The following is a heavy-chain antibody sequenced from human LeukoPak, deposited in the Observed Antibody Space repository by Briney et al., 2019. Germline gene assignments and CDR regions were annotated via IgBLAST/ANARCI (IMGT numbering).Heavy chain of an antibody. D-gene: IGHD2-2*01. CDR3: AAKGPYCSSTSCYSY. CDR1: GFTFSSYA. V-gene: IGHV3-23*01. Sequence: PRGSLRLSCAASGFTFSSYAMSWVRQAPGKGLEWVSAISGSGGSTYYADSVKGRFTISRDNSKNTLYLQMNSLRAEDTAVYYCAAKGPYCSSTSCYSYWGQGTLVTVSS. J-gene: IGHJ4*02. CDR2: ISGSGGST.